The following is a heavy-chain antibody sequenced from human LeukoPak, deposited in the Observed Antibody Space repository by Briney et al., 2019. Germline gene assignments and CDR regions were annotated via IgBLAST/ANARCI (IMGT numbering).Heavy chain of an antibody. CDR3: VRASATPDPHYFDY. J-gene: IGHJ4*02. CDR2: ISYDGSNK. Sequence: PGGSLRLSCAASGFTFSSYAMHWVRQAPGKGLEWVAVISYDGSNKYYADSVKGRFTISRDNSNNMVYLQMNSLRAEDSALYYCVRASATPDPHYFDYWGLGALVTVSS. V-gene: IGHV3-30*04. CDR1: GFTFSSYA.